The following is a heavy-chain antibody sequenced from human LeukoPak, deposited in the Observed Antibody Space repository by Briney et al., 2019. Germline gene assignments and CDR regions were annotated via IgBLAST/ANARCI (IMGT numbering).Heavy chain of an antibody. CDR1: GFTVSSNY. CDR3: AKNLKPYYDILTGGYYMDV. CDR2: ISGSGGST. Sequence: PGGSLRLSCAASGFTVSSNYMSWVRQAPGKGLEWVSAISGSGGSTYYADSVKGRFTISRDNSKNTLYLQMNSLRAEDTAVYYCAKNLKPYYDILTGGYYMDVWGKGTTVTISS. D-gene: IGHD3-9*01. J-gene: IGHJ6*03. V-gene: IGHV3-23*01.